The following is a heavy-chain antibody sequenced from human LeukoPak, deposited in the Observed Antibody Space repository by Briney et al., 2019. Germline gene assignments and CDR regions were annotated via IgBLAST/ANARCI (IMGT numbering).Heavy chain of an antibody. D-gene: IGHD1-26*01. CDR1: GFTFSTYG. CDR2: ISGSGGST. Sequence: PGGSLRLSCAASGFTFSTYGMSWVRQAPGKGLEWVSAISGSGGSTYYADSVKGRFTISRDNSKNTLYLQMNSLRAEGTAVYYCAKGRGWEASYYYYYMDVWGKGTTATISS. CDR3: AKGRGWEASYYYYYMDV. V-gene: IGHV3-23*01. J-gene: IGHJ6*03.